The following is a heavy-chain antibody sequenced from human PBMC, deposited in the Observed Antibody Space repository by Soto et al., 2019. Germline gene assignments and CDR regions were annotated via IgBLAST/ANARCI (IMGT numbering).Heavy chain of an antibody. CDR1: GITFINAW. Sequence: EQQLVEAGGGLVKPGESLRLSCAVSGITFINAWMSWVRQAPGKGLEWVARIKRTANDETPDYAAPVKGRFIISRDDSKNRLYLQMNNLKAEDTAVYFCLTDPCEYETFWGQGTLVTVSS. D-gene: IGHD2-21*01. CDR2: IKRTANDETP. CDR3: LTDPCEYETF. V-gene: IGHV3-15*01. J-gene: IGHJ4*02.